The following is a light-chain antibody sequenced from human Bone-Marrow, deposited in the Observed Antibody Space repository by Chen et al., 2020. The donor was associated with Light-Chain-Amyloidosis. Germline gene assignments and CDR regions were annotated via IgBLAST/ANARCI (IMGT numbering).Light chain of an antibody. CDR3: QQYYSVPFT. CDR2: WAS. CDR1: QNLFYHSNNKDY. V-gene: IGKV4-1*01. Sequence: DIVMTQYPDYLDLSLGERATIPCKSSQNLFYHSNNKDYLAWYQQKAGQPPKLLMTWASSRKSGVPDRFSGSGSGTDFTLTISSLQSEDVAVYYCQQYYSVPFTFGPGTKVEIK. J-gene: IGKJ3*01.